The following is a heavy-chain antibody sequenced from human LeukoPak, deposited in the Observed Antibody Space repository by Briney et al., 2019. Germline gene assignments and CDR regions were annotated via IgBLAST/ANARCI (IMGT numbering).Heavy chain of an antibody. CDR2: IYTSGST. CDR1: GGSISSYY. D-gene: IGHD1-26*01. J-gene: IGHJ4*02. CDR3: ARGDRWELTFDY. V-gene: IGHV4-4*07. Sequence: PSETLSLTCTVSGGSISSYYWSWIRQPAGKGLEWIGRIYTSGSTNYNPSLKSRGTISVDKSKNQFSLKLTSVTAADTAVYYCARGDRWELTFDYWGQGILVTVSS.